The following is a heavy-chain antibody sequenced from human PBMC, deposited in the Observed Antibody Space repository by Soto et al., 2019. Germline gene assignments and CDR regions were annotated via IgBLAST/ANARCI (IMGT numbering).Heavy chain of an antibody. CDR3: ARIYIAAAAFDP. CDR2: IYHSGST. CDR1: GGSISSGGYS. D-gene: IGHD6-13*01. V-gene: IGHV4-30-2*01. Sequence: SETLSLTCAVSGGSISSGGYSWSWIRQPPGKGLEWIGYIYHSGSTYYNPSLKSRVTISVDRSKNQFSLKLGSVTAADTAVYYCARIYIAAAAFDPWGQGTLVTVSS. J-gene: IGHJ5*02.